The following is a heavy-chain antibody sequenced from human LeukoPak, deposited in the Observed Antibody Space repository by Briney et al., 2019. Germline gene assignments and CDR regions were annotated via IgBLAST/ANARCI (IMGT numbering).Heavy chain of an antibody. CDR3: AVRVTKGSWSASDI. CDR1: GFTLSSNF. D-gene: IGHD4-17*01. V-gene: IGHV3-66*01. CDR2: IHTGGRT. J-gene: IGHJ3*02. Sequence: GGSLRLSCAASGFTLSSNFMTWVRQAPGKGLEWVSVIHTGGRTYYVDSVKGRFTISRDDSKNTFYLHMNSLRAEDAAVYYCAVRVTKGSWSASDIWGQGTMVTVSS.